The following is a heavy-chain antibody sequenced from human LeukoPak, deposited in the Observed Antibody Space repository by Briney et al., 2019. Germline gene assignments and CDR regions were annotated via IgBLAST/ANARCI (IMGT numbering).Heavy chain of an antibody. Sequence: SETLSLTCTVSGGSISSYYWSWIRQPPGKGLEWIGYIYYSGSTNYNPSLKGRVTISADTSKNQFSLKLSSVTAADTAVYYCARRSRITVFGVVDSYYFDYWGQGTLVTVSS. CDR3: ARRSRITVFGVVDSYYFDY. V-gene: IGHV4-59*12. CDR2: IYYSGST. J-gene: IGHJ4*02. D-gene: IGHD3-3*01. CDR1: GGSISSYY.